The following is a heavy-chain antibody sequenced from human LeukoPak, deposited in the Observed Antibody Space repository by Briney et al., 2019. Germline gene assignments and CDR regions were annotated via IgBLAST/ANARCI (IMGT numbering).Heavy chain of an antibody. D-gene: IGHD5-12*01. V-gene: IGHV3-33*01. CDR2: IWYDGSKK. Sequence: AGGSLRLSCAASGFTFSSYGMHWVRQAPGKGLEWVAVIWYDGSKKYYVDSVKGRFTISRDNSNNTLHLQMNSLTAGDTAVYYCVRALYRWTFSGYENSGPEPDYWGQGTLVAVSS. J-gene: IGHJ4*02. CDR1: GFTFSSYG. CDR3: VRALYRWTFSGYENSGPEPDY.